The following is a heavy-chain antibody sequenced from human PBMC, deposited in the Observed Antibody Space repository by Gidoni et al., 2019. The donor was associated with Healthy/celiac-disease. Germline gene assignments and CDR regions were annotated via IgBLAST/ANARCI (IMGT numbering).Heavy chain of an antibody. D-gene: IGHD3-22*01. Sequence: QVQLQESGPGLVKPSETLSLTCTVSGGSISSYYWSWIRQPPGKGLEWIGYISYSGSTNYNPYLKSRVTISVDTSKNQFSLKLSSVTAADTAVYYCARAFYYDSSGMDVWGQGTTVTVSS. CDR1: GGSISSYY. CDR2: ISYSGST. J-gene: IGHJ6*02. CDR3: ARAFYYDSSGMDV. V-gene: IGHV4-59*01.